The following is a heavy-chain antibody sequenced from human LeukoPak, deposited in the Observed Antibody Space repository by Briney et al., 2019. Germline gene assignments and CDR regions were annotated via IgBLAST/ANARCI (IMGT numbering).Heavy chain of an antibody. D-gene: IGHD3-10*01. J-gene: IGHJ6*02. Sequence: SETLSLTCTASGGSISSYYWSWIRQPPGKGLEWIWYIYYSGSTNYNPSLKSRVTISVDTTKNQFSLKLSSVTAADTAVYYCARHTTYYYGSGSYYNYYYYYGMDVWGQGTTVTVSS. CDR3: ARHTTYYYGSGSYYNYYYYYGMDV. CDR1: GGSISSYY. V-gene: IGHV4-59*08. CDR2: IYYSGST.